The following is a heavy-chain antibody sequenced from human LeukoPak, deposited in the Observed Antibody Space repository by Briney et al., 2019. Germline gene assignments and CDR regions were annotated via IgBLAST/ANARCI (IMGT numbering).Heavy chain of an antibody. D-gene: IGHD6-13*01. CDR1: GFTFSNLG. V-gene: IGHV3-33*01. Sequence: GGSLRLSCAASGFTFSNLGMHWVRQAPGEGLEWVAVIWYDGSNENYEDSVKGRFTISRDNSKNTLYLQMNSLRAEDTAVYYCARAESLAAAGTGYLDFWGQGTLVTVSS. CDR2: IWYDGSNE. CDR3: ARAESLAAAGTGYLDF. J-gene: IGHJ4*02.